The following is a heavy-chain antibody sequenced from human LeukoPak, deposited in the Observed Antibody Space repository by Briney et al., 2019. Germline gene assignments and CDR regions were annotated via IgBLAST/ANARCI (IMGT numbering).Heavy chain of an antibody. CDR1: GFTFSSYT. CDR2: VSSGSTYI. J-gene: IGHJ6*03. CDR3: ARVQAARQYYYYYYYMDV. V-gene: IGHV3-21*04. Sequence: GGSLRLSCAASGFTFSSYTMNWVRQAPGRGLEWVPSVSSGSTYIYYADSVKGRFTISRDNAKNTLYLQMNSLRAEDTAVYYCARVQAARQYYYYYYYMDVWGKGTTVTVSS. D-gene: IGHD6-6*01.